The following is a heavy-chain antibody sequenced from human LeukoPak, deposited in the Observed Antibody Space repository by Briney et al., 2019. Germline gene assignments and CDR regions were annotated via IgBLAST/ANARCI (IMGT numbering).Heavy chain of an antibody. CDR1: GGSFRGYY. D-gene: IGHD3-22*01. V-gene: IGHV4-34*01. Sequence: SDTLSLTCAVYGGSFRGYYWSWLRQPPGKGLEYSGEINHSGSTNYNPSLKRRVTISVDTSKNQLSLKPSSVTAADTAVYYCARGGAFTYYYDSRGSLVLTKHQRFDSWGQGTLVTVSS. J-gene: IGHJ4*02. CDR3: ARGGAFTYYYDSRGSLVLTKHQRFDS. CDR2: INHSGST.